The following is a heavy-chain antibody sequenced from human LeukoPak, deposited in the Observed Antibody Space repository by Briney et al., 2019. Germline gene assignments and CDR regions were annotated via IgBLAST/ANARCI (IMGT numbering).Heavy chain of an antibody. J-gene: IGHJ4*02. D-gene: IGHD2-2*01. V-gene: IGHV3-23*01. CDR2: IGGSADYT. CDR1: GFTFSSYS. Sequence: GGSLRLSCAASGFTFSSYSMNWVRQAPGKGLEWVSAIGGSADYTFYADSVRGRFSFSRDNPKNTLYLQMISLRAEDTAIYYCAKEFVSRSSLTFDYWGQGTLVTVSS. CDR3: AKEFVSRSSLTFDY.